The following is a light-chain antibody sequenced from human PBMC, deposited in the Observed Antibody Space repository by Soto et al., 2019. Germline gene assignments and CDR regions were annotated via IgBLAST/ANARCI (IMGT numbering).Light chain of an antibody. CDR1: QSVSSRY. CDR3: QQRSNWPPIT. CDR2: DAS. J-gene: IGKJ5*01. V-gene: IGKV3D-20*02. Sequence: EIVLTQSPGTLSLSPGERATLSCRASQSVSSRYLAWYQQKPGQAPRLLIYDASSRATGIPDRFIGSGSGTDFTLTISSIKPEDFAVYYCQQRSNWPPITFGQGTRLDFK.